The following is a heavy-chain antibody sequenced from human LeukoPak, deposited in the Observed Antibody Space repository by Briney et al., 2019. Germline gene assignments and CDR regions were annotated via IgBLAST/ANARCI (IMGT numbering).Heavy chain of an antibody. J-gene: IGHJ4*02. D-gene: IGHD4-17*01. CDR2: ISSSGSTI. CDR1: GFTFSSYE. Sequence: GGSLRLSCAASGFTFSSYEMNWVRQAPGKGQEWVSYISSSGSTIYYADSVKGRFTISRDNAKNSLYLQMNSLRAEDTAVYYCARDFRDYGDDYWGQGTLVTVSS. V-gene: IGHV3-48*03. CDR3: ARDFRDYGDDY.